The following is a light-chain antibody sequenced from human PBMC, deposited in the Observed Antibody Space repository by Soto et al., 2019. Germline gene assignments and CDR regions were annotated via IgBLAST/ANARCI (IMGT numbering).Light chain of an antibody. CDR1: SSDVGGYNY. V-gene: IGLV2-14*01. J-gene: IGLJ2*01. CDR3: SSYTGNVV. CDR2: DVS. Sequence: QSALTQPASVSGSPGQSITISCTGTSSDVGGYNYVSWYQQHPGKAPKLMIYDVSARPSGVSNRFSGSKSGNTASLTISGLQAEDEADYYCSSYTGNVVFGGETKVTVL.